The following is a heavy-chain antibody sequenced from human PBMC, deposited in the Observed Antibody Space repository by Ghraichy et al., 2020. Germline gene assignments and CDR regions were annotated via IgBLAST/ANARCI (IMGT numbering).Heavy chain of an antibody. J-gene: IGHJ3*02. D-gene: IGHD3-3*01. CDR3: AREGDFWSVDGAFDI. V-gene: IGHV3-74*01. CDR2: INGDGSIT. CDR1: GFTFRSYW. Sequence: GESLNISCAASGFTFRSYWMHWVRQAPGKGLVGISRINGDGSITTYADSVKGRFTISRDNAKNTLYLQMNSLRAEDTALYYCAREGDFWSVDGAFDIWGQGTMVTVSS.